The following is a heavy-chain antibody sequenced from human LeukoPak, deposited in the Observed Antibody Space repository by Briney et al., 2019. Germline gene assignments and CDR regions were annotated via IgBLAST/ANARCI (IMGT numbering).Heavy chain of an antibody. D-gene: IGHD1-26*01. J-gene: IGHJ5*02. CDR1: GYTFTSYY. V-gene: IGHV1-46*01. CDR2: INPSGGST. Sequence: ASVKVSCKASGYTFTSYYMHWVRQAPGQGLEWMGTINPSGGSTSYAQKFQGRVTMTRDTSTSTVYMELSSLRSEDTAVYYRARVWLGGSQNHYNWFDPWGQGTLVTVSS. CDR3: ARVWLGGSQNHYNWFDP.